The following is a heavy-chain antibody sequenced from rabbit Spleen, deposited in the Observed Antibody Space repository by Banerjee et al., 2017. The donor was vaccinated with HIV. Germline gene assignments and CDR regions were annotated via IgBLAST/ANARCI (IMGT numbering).Heavy chain of an antibody. V-gene: IGHV1S40*01. J-gene: IGHJ6*01. CDR1: GFSFSSGYY. D-gene: IGHD1-1*01. CDR3: ARWASSSFSSYSMDL. CDR2: IYVDTNGNT. Sequence: QQLEESGGGLVKPGASLTLTCTASGFSFSSGYYMCWVRQAPGKGLEWIACIYVDTNGNTYYATWAKGRFTISKTSSTTVTLEMTSLTAADTATYFCARWASSSFSSYSMDLWGQGTLVTVS.